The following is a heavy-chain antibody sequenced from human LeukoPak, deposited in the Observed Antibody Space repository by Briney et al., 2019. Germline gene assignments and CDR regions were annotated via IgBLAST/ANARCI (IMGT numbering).Heavy chain of an antibody. J-gene: IGHJ4*02. CDR1: GFTFNRYN. CDR2: ISTSSSYI. Sequence: GGSLRLSCAASGFTFNRYNMNWVRRAPGKGLEWVSSISTSSSYIYYADSVRGRFTISRDNSKNTLYLQMNSLRAEDTAVYYCASLFPSGGSSSWYHRLDYWGQGTLVTVSS. CDR3: ASLFPSGGSSSWYHRLDY. V-gene: IGHV3-21*01. D-gene: IGHD6-13*01.